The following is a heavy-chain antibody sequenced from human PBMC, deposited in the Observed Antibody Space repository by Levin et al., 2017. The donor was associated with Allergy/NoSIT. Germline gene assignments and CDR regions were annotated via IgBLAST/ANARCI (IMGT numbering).Heavy chain of an antibody. CDR2: IYPGDSDP. V-gene: IGHV5-51*01. CDR3: ARRRVGPDGHERGFDY. Sequence: GGSLRLSCKVSGYSFGSYWIGWVRQMPGKGLEWMAIIYPGDSDPKYSPSFEGQVTISADKSINTAYLQWSSLRASDTALYYCARRRVGPDGHERGFDYWGQGTLVTVSS. J-gene: IGHJ4*02. CDR1: GYSFGSYW. D-gene: IGHD1-26*01.